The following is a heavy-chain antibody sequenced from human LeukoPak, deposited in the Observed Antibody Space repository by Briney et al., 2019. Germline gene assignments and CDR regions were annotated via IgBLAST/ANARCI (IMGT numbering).Heavy chain of an antibody. D-gene: IGHD3-10*01. Sequence: ASVKVSCKASGYSFTSYYMHWVRQAPGQGLEWMGIINPSDSSTSYAQKFQGRVTMTRDTSTSTAYMELRSLRSDDTAVYYCARVMVRGVIPKDAFDIWGQGTMVTVSS. CDR1: GYSFTSYY. J-gene: IGHJ3*02. CDR2: INPSDSST. V-gene: IGHV1-46*01. CDR3: ARVMVRGVIPKDAFDI.